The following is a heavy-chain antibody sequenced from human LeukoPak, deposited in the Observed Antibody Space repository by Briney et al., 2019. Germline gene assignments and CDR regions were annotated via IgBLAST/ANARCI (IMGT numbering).Heavy chain of an antibody. D-gene: IGHD7-27*01. CDR3: ARDRDGEIFDP. CDR1: GGSISSGGYF. CDR2: IYYSGSA. Sequence: SETLSLTCTVSGGSISSGGYFWSWVRQHPGKGLEWIGYIYYSGSAYYNPSLKSRATMSLDTSKNQFSLKLNSVTAADTAVYYCARDRDGEIFDPWGQGTLVIVSS. V-gene: IGHV4-31*03. J-gene: IGHJ5*02.